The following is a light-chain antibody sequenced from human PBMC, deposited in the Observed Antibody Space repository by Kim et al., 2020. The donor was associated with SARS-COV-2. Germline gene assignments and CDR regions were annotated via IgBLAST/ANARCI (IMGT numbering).Light chain of an antibody. Sequence: SASVGDRVTITCRASQGISSSLAWYQQRPGKAPKLLIYAASTLQSGIPSRFSGSGSGTEFTLTISSLQPEDFATYYCHQLSSHPFTFGGGTKLEIK. CDR2: AAS. CDR1: QGISSS. CDR3: HQLSSHPFT. V-gene: IGKV1-9*01. J-gene: IGKJ4*01.